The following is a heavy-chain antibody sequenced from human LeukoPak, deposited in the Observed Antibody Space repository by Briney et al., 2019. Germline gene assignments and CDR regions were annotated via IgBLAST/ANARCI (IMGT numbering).Heavy chain of an antibody. V-gene: IGHV3-23*01. CDR1: GFTFNDYA. J-gene: IGHJ4*01. Sequence: GGSLRLSCAASGFTFNDYAMSWVRQAPGKGLEWVSPISGGGGSTYYADSVKGRFTISRENCKNSLYLQMNSLRVEDTAVYYCGKDLRGRHYVSFDSSGHETPVTASS. D-gene: IGHD1-26*01. CDR3: GKDLRGRHYVSFDS. CDR2: ISGGGGST.